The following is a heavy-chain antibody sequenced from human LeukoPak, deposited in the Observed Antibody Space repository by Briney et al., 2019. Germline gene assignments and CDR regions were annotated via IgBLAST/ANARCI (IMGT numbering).Heavy chain of an antibody. J-gene: IGHJ6*02. CDR1: GGSMSNSY. CDR2: MYVSGTT. Sequence: SETLSLTCTVSGGSMSNSYLTWVRQPAGKGLEWIGRMYVSGTTNYNPSLRSRVTMLIDTSKNQFSLRLNSVTAADTAVYYCARENYYDSSGYSEGMDVWGQGTTVTVS. V-gene: IGHV4-4*07. D-gene: IGHD3-22*01. CDR3: ARENYYDSSGYSEGMDV.